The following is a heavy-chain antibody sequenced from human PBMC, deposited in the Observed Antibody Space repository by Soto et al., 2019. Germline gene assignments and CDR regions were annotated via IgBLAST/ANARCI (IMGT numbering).Heavy chain of an antibody. CDR1: GFTFSSYW. Sequence: PGGSLRLSCAASGFTFSSYWMNWVRQAPGKGLEWVANIKQDGSQKYYVDSVKGRFTISRDNAKNSLYLQMNSLRAEDTAVYYWATKGGLFDYGGQGTLVTFS. CDR3: ATKGGLFDY. D-gene: IGHD3-16*01. V-gene: IGHV3-7*03. J-gene: IGHJ4*02. CDR2: IKQDGSQK.